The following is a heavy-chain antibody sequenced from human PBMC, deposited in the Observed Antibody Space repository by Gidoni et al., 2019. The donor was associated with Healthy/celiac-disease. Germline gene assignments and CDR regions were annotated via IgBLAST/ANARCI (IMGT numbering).Heavy chain of an antibody. CDR3: TRDGKFRTDGFDV. J-gene: IGHJ3*01. CDR1: GFTFSNYA. Sequence: EVQLLESGGGSVQPGGSLSLSCAVSGFTFSNYAMNWVRQAPGQGLAWVSAISPAGGSPYYADSVKGRFTISRDNSKNTLFLEMNNLRAEDTAVYYCTRDGKFRTDGFDVWAQGQWSPSL. CDR2: ISPAGGSP. D-gene: IGHD1-26*01. V-gene: IGHV3-23*01.